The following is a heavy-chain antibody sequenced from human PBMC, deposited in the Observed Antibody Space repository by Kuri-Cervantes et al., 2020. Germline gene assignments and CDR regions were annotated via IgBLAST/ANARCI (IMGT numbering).Heavy chain of an antibody. CDR1: GFTFSSYA. Sequence: GESLKISCAASGFTFSSYAMHWVRQAPGKGLEWVAVISYDGSNKYYADSVKGRFPISRDNSKNTLYLQMNSLRAEDTAVYYCARVADYDILTGYFGPRSFDYWGQGTLVTVSS. J-gene: IGHJ4*02. CDR2: ISYDGSNK. CDR3: ARVADYDILTGYFGPRSFDY. V-gene: IGHV3-30-3*01. D-gene: IGHD3-9*01.